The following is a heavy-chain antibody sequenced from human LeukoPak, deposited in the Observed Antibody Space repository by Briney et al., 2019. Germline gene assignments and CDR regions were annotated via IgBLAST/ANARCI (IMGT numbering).Heavy chain of an antibody. J-gene: IGHJ4*02. CDR2: INHSGST. Sequence: PSETLSLTCTVSGGSISSYYWSWIRQPPGKGLEWIGEINHSGSTNYNPSLKSRVTISVDTSKNQFSLKLSSVTAADTAVYYCARALRRGYSYGYVDYWGQGTLVTVSS. CDR3: ARALRRGYSYGYVDY. D-gene: IGHD5-18*01. CDR1: GGSISSYY. V-gene: IGHV4-34*01.